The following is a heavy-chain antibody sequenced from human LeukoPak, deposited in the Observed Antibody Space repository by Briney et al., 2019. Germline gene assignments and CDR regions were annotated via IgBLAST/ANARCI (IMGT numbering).Heavy chain of an antibody. CDR3: ATSRNSARGIDY. CDR2: LNAGNGLT. CDR1: GYTFIAYV. V-gene: IGHV1-3*01. Sequence: ASVKVSCKASGYTFIAYVMHWVRQAPGQRLEWMGWLNAGNGLTKYSQKFQGTVTITRDTSASTAYMELSSLRSEDTAVYYCATSRNSARGIDYWGQGTLVTVSS. J-gene: IGHJ4*02. D-gene: IGHD2-15*01.